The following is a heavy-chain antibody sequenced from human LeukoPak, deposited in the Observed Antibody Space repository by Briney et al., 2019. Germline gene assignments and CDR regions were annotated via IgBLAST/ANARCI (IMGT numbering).Heavy chain of an antibody. CDR2: INHSGGT. V-gene: IGHV4-34*01. Sequence: SETLSLTCAVYGVSFSGYYWSWIRQPPGKGLEWIGEINHSGGTNYNPSLKSRVTISVDTSKNQFSLKLSSVTAADTAVYYCARGLQGRYYYYMDVWGKGTTVTVSS. CDR1: GVSFSGYY. CDR3: ARGLQGRYYYYMDV. J-gene: IGHJ6*03. D-gene: IGHD3-10*01.